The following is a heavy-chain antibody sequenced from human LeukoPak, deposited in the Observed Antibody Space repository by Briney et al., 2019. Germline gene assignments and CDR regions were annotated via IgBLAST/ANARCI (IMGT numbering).Heavy chain of an antibody. CDR1: GFTFNNYA. D-gene: IGHD6-19*01. CDR3: AKDRLAVAGH. J-gene: IGHJ4*02. CDR2: ISGDGVSP. Sequence: GGSLRLSCAASGFTFNNYALAWVRQTPEKGLECVSAISGDGVSPYYVDSVRGRFTISRDNSKNTLYLQMNSLRAEDTAVYYCAKDRLAVAGHWGQGTLVTVSS. V-gene: IGHV3-23*01.